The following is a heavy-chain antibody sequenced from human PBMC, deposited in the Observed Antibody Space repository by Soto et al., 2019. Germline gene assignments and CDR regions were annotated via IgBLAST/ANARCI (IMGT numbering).Heavy chain of an antibody. CDR2: IYHSGST. D-gene: IGHD3-3*01. CDR1: GGSISSGGYS. J-gene: IGHJ5*02. CDR3: ARAAARDFWSGYSNWFDP. Sequence: PSETLSLTCAVSGGSISSGGYSWSWIRQPPRKGLEWIGYIYHSGSTYYNQSLKSRVTISVDRSKNQFSLKLSSVTAADTAVYFCARAAARDFWSGYSNWFDPWGQGTLVTVSS. V-gene: IGHV4-30-2*01.